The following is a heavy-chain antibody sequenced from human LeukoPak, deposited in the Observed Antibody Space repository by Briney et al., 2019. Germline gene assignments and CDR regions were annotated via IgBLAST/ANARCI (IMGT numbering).Heavy chain of an antibody. Sequence: PGGSLRLSCAASGFTFSSYAMHWVRQAPGKGLEWVAVISYDGSNKYYADSVKGGFTISRDNSKNTLYLQMNSLRAEDTAVYYCARGIFDLGIYGMDVWGQGTTVTVSS. J-gene: IGHJ6*02. CDR2: ISYDGSNK. D-gene: IGHD5/OR15-5a*01. CDR3: ARGIFDLGIYGMDV. CDR1: GFTFSSYA. V-gene: IGHV3-30-3*01.